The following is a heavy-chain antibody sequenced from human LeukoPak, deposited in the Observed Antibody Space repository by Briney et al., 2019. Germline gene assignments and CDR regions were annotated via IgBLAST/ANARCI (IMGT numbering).Heavy chain of an antibody. D-gene: IGHD4-17*01. CDR2: IIPILGIA. CDR3: AREISMTTVPNGAFDY. J-gene: IGHJ4*02. Sequence: SVKVSCKASGGTFSSYTISWVRQAPGQGLEWMGRIIPILGIANYAQKFQGRVTITADRSTSTAYMELSSLRSEDTAVYYRAREISMTTVPNGAFDYWGQGTLVTVSS. CDR1: GGTFSSYT. V-gene: IGHV1-69*04.